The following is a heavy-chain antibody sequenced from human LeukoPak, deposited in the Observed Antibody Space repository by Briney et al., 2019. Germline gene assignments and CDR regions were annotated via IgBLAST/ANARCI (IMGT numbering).Heavy chain of an antibody. V-gene: IGHV3-23*01. Sequence: GGSLRLSCAASGFIFSSYAMSWVRQAPGKGLEWVSYGGSGGSTYYADSVKGRFTVSRDNSKSTLYLQMNSLTAEDTAVYYCAKMRGQYYHSYYRVAWGKGTTVTVSS. CDR2: GGSGGST. CDR1: GFIFSSYA. CDR3: AKMRGQYYHSYYRVA. J-gene: IGHJ6*03.